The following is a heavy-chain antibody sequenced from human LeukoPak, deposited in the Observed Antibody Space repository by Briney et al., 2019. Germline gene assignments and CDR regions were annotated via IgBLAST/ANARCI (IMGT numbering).Heavy chain of an antibody. CDR3: AKGVYSGSYYPFDY. Sequence: GGSLRLSCAASGFTFDDYAMHWVRQAPGKGLEWVSGISWSRGSIGYAGSVKGRFTISRDNAKNSLYLQMNSLRAEDTAFYYCAKGVYSGSYYPFDYWGQGTLVTVSS. J-gene: IGHJ4*02. CDR2: ISWSRGSI. V-gene: IGHV3-9*01. D-gene: IGHD1-26*01. CDR1: GFTFDDYA.